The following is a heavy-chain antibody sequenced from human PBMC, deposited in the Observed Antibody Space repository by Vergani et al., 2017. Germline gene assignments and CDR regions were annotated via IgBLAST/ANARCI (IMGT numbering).Heavy chain of an antibody. CDR3: AKIVVVPAAMVFDY. CDR2: INHSGST. Sequence: QVQLQQWGAGLLKPSETLSLTCAVYGGSFSGYYWSWIRQPPGKGLEWIGEINHSGSTNYNPSLKSRVTISVDKSKNQFSLKLSSVTAADTAVYYCAKIVVVPAAMVFDYWGQGTLVTVSS. D-gene: IGHD2-2*01. V-gene: IGHV4-34*01. CDR1: GGSFSGYY. J-gene: IGHJ4*02.